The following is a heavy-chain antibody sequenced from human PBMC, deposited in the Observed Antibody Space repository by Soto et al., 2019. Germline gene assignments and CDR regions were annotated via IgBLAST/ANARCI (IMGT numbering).Heavy chain of an antibody. CDR1: GDSVSSNSAA. D-gene: IGHD6-6*01. J-gene: IGHJ5*02. CDR3: ARDTLGSSLKRYGYNWFDP. CDR2: TYYRSKWYN. Sequence: SQTLSLTCAISGDSVSSNSAAWNWIRQSPSRGLEWLGRTYYRSKWYNDYAVSVKSRITINPDTSKNQFSLQLNSVTPEDTAVYYCARDTLGSSLKRYGYNWFDPWGQGTLVTVSS. V-gene: IGHV6-1*01.